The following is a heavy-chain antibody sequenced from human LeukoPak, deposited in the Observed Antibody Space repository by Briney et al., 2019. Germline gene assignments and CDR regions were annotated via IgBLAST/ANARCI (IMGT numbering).Heavy chain of an antibody. J-gene: IGHJ5*02. D-gene: IGHD3-10*01. CDR1: GYTFTCYY. Sequence: ASVKVSCKASGYTFTCYYMHWVRQAPGQGLEWMGWINPNSGGTNYAQKFQGRVTMTRDTSISTAYMELSRLRSDDTAVYYCAGYYYGSGSLGFDPWGQGTLVTVSS. V-gene: IGHV1-2*02. CDR3: AGYYYGSGSLGFDP. CDR2: INPNSGGT.